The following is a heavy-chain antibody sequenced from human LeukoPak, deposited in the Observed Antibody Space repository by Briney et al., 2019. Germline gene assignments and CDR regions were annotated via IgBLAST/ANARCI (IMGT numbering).Heavy chain of an antibody. V-gene: IGHV3-30*02. J-gene: IGHJ4*02. Sequence: PGGSLRPSCAASGFTFSSYGMHWVRQAPGKGLEWVAFIRYDGSNKYYADSVKGRFTISRDNSKNTLYLQMNSLRAEDTAVYYCASPSGGQWLVFDYWGQGTLVTVSS. CDR1: GFTFSSYG. D-gene: IGHD6-19*01. CDR2: IRYDGSNK. CDR3: ASPSGGQWLVFDY.